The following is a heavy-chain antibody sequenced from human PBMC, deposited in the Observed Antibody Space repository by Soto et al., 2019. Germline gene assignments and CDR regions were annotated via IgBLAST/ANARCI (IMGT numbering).Heavy chain of an antibody. V-gene: IGHV2-5*02. Sequence: SGPTLVQPTQPLTLTCTFSGFSLSTSGVGVGWIRQPPGKALEWLALIYWDDDKRYSPSLKSRLTITKDTSKNQVVLTMTNMDPVDTATYYCARLLITMVRGPAYYYYYMDVWGKGTTVTVSS. D-gene: IGHD3-10*01. J-gene: IGHJ6*03. CDR3: ARLLITMVRGPAYYYYYMDV. CDR1: GFSLSTSGVG. CDR2: IYWDDDK.